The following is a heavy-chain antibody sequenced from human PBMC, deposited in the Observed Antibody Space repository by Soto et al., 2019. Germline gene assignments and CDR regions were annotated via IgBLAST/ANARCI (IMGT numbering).Heavy chain of an antibody. CDR2: IFDSGST. CDR3: ARDRGKDCSSTSCPLAFDI. CDR1: GGSISGGVHS. J-gene: IGHJ3*02. D-gene: IGHD2-2*01. V-gene: IGHV4-31*03. Sequence: SETLSLTCTVSGGSISGGVHSWSWIRQPPGKGLEWIGHIFDSGSTYYNPSLKSRLTISVDTSKNQFSLKLSSVTAADTAVYYCARDRGKDCSSTSCPLAFDIWGQGTMVTVS.